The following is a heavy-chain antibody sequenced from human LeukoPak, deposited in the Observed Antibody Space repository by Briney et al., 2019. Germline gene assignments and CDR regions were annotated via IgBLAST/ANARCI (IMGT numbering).Heavy chain of an antibody. CDR3: ARLRGSSPLDY. CDR2: INHSGST. V-gene: IGHV4-34*01. Sequence: SETLSLTCAVYGGSFSDYYWSWIRQPPGKGLEWIGEINHSGSTNYNPSLKSRVTISVDTSKNQFSLKLSSVTAADTAVYYCARLRGSSPLDYWGQGTLVTVSS. J-gene: IGHJ4*02. D-gene: IGHD6-13*01. CDR1: GGSFSDYY.